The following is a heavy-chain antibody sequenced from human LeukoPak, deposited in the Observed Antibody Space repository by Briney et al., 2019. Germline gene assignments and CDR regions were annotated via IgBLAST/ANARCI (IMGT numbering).Heavy chain of an antibody. CDR1: GYTFSSCG. J-gene: IGHJ4*02. CDR2: ISVYNGNT. D-gene: IGHD5-18*01. Sequence: ASVKVSCKASGYTFSSCGISWVRQAPGQGLEWVGWISVYNGNTDYAQKVQGRVTMTTDTSTSIAYMELRSLRSDDTAVYYCARSQASYGDPFDYWGQGTLVTVSS. CDR3: ARSQASYGDPFDY. V-gene: IGHV1-18*01.